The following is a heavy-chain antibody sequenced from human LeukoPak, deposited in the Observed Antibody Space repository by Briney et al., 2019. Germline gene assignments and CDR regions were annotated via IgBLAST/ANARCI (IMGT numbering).Heavy chain of an antibody. V-gene: IGHV4-61*02. J-gene: IGHJ4*02. D-gene: IGHD6-13*01. CDR2: IYTSGST. CDR3: ARAQQLTYFDY. CDR1: GGSISSGSYC. Sequence: PSETLSLTCTVSGGSISSGSYCWSWIRQAAGKGLEWIGRIYTSGSTNYNPSLKSRVTISVDTSKNQFSLKLSSVTAADTAVYYCARAQQLTYFDYWGQGTLVTVSS.